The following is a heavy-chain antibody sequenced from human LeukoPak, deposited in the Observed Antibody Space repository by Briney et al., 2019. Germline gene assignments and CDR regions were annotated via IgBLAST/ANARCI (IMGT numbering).Heavy chain of an antibody. V-gene: IGHV4-4*07. CDR3: ARDSTIHYFDSSAYNFDY. CDR2: IYTSGST. Sequence: SETLSLTCTVSGGSISSYYWSWIRQPAGKGLEWIGRIYTSGSTNYNPSLKSRVTISVGKSKNQFSLKLRSVTAADTAVYYCARDSTIHYFDSSAYNFDYWGQGTLVTVSS. CDR1: GGSISSYY. D-gene: IGHD3-22*01. J-gene: IGHJ4*02.